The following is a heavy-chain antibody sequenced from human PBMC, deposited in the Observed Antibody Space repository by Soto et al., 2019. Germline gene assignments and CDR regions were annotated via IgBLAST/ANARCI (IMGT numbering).Heavy chain of an antibody. J-gene: IGHJ4*02. CDR3: VRGASLNFDY. D-gene: IGHD1-26*01. CDR2: VNWNGGST. CDR1: GFTFDDYG. V-gene: IGHV3-20*04. Sequence: EVQLVESGGGVLRPGGSLRLSCAASGFTFDDYGMSWSRQAPGKGLEWVSGVNWNGGSTGYADSVKGRFTISRDNAKNPLSLQMNSLRAEDTAFYYCVRGASLNFDYWGQGTLVTVSS.